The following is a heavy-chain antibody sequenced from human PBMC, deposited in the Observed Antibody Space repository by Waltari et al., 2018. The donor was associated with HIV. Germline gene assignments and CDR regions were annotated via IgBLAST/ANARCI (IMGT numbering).Heavy chain of an antibody. Sequence: QVQLQESGPGLVKPSETLSLTCTVSGYSISSGYYWGWIRQPPGKGLEWIGSIYHSGSTYYNPSLKSRVTISVDTSKNQFSLKLSSVTAADTAVYYCARDVTTVTTFGWFDPWGQGTLVTVSS. CDR3: ARDVTTVTTFGWFDP. CDR2: IYHSGST. V-gene: IGHV4-38-2*02. J-gene: IGHJ5*02. CDR1: GYSISSGYY. D-gene: IGHD4-17*01.